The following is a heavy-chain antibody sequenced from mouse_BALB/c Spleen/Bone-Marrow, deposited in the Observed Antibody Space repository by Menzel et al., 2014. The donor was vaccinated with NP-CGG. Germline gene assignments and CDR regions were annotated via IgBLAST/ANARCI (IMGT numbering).Heavy chain of an antibody. CDR1: GFTFNTYA. CDR3: VRQNYDYAWFAY. CDR2: IRSKSNNYAT. V-gene: IGHV10-1*02. Sequence: EVQRVEPGGGLVQPKGSLKLSCAASGFTFNTYAMNWVRQAPGKGLEWVARIRSKSNNYATYYADSVKDRFTISRDDSQSMLYLQMNNLKTEDTAMYYCVRQNYDYAWFAYWGQGTLVTVSA. D-gene: IGHD2-4*01. J-gene: IGHJ3*01.